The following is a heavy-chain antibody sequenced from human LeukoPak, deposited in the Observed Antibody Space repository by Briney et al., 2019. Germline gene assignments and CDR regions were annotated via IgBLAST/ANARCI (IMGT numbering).Heavy chain of an antibody. J-gene: IGHJ4*02. D-gene: IGHD5-24*01. CDR3: ARGREGYNSYDY. CDR2: ITFSSSYI. Sequence: GGPLRLSCAASGFTFSSYNMNWVRQAPGKGLEWAPSITFSSSYIYYADSVKGRFTISRDNAKNSLYLQMDSLRAEDTAVYYCARGREGYNSYDYWGQGTLVTVSS. CDR1: GFTFSSYN. V-gene: IGHV3-21*01.